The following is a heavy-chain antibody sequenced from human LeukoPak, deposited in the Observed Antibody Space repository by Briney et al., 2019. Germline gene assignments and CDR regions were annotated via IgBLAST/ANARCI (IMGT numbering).Heavy chain of an antibody. V-gene: IGHV1-69*13. CDR1: GYTFTSYG. CDR3: ARAQFRGYYGSGSQYDY. CDR2: IIPIFGTA. Sequence: ASVKVSCKASGYTFTSYGISWVRQAPGQGLEWMGGIIPIFGTANYAQKFQGRVTITADESTSTAYMELSSLRSEDTAVYYCARAQFRGYYGSGSQYDYWGQGTLVTVSS. J-gene: IGHJ4*02. D-gene: IGHD3-10*01.